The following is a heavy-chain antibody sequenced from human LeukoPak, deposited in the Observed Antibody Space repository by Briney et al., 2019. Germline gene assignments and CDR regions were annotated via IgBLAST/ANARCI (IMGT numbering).Heavy chain of an antibody. Sequence: PGGSLRLSCAASGFTFSSSAMSWVRQAPGKGLEWVSGINDSGSSTKYADSVKGRFTISRDNSKNTLSLQMNSLRAEDTAVYYCAKGGSSSPGWGQGTLVTVSS. V-gene: IGHV3-23*01. CDR2: INDSGSST. D-gene: IGHD6-6*01. CDR3: AKGGSSSPG. J-gene: IGHJ4*02. CDR1: GFTFSSSA.